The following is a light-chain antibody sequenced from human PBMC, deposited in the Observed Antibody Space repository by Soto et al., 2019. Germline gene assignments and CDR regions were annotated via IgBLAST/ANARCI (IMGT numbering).Light chain of an antibody. J-gene: IGKJ1*01. Sequence: DIQMTQSPSSLSASVGDRVTITCRASQGIGTYLDWYQQKPGKVPKLLIYAASTLQSGVPSRFSGSGSGTDFTLIISSLKPEDVATYYCQKYNSAPCTFGQGTKEELK. CDR1: QGIGTY. CDR2: AAS. V-gene: IGKV1-27*01. CDR3: QKYNSAPCT.